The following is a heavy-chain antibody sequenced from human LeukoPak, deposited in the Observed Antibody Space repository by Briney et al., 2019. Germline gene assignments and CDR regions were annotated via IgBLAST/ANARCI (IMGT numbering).Heavy chain of an antibody. CDR3: ARGRTAGDNFFDY. D-gene: IGHD2-21*02. J-gene: IGHJ4*02. CDR2: IWYDGSNK. CDR1: GFTFSSYG. Sequence: GGSLRLSCAASGFTFSSYGMHWVRQAPGKGLEWVAVIWYDGSNKYYPDSVKGRFTISRDNSKNTLYLQMNSLRAEDTAVYYCARGRTAGDNFFDYWGQGTLVTVSS. V-gene: IGHV3-33*01.